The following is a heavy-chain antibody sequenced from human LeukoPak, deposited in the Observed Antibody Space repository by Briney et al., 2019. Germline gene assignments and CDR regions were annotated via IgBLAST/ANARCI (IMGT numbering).Heavy chain of an antibody. D-gene: IGHD2-15*01. J-gene: IGHJ4*02. V-gene: IGHV4-39*01. CDR3: ARGLKRWFSAYFDY. CDR2: IYYSGST. CDR1: GGSISSSSYY. Sequence: SETLSLTCTVSGGSISSSSYYWGWIRQPPGKGLEWIGSIYYSGSTYYNPSLKSRVTISVDTSKNQFSLKLSSVTAADTAVYYCARGLKRWFSAYFDYWGQGTLVTVSS.